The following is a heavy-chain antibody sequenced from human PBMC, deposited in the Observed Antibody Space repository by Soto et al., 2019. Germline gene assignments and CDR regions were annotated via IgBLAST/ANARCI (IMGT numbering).Heavy chain of an antibody. Sequence: GESLKISCKGSGYSFTSYWTGWVRQMPGKGLEWMGIIYPGDSDTRYSPSFQGQVTIPADKSISPAYLQWSSLKASDTAMYYCARLRGRRYYDSSGYPYYYYGMDVWGQGTTVTVSS. J-gene: IGHJ6*02. CDR1: GYSFTSYW. V-gene: IGHV5-51*01. CDR2: IYPGDSDT. D-gene: IGHD3-22*01. CDR3: ARLRGRRYYDSSGYPYYYYGMDV.